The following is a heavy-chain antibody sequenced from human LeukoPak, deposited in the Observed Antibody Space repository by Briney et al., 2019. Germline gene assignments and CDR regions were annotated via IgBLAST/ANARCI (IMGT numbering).Heavy chain of an antibody. V-gene: IGHV1-18*01. CDR1: GGTFSSYA. D-gene: IGHD2-21*01. Sequence: ASVKVSCKASGGTFSSYAISWVRQAPGQGLEWMGWINYDGSTRYAQKLQGRVTMTSDTSTSTAYMELTSLRSDDTAVYYCARDLACADNCYIFFDYWGQGTLVTVSS. CDR3: ARDLACADNCYIFFDY. CDR2: INYDGST. J-gene: IGHJ4*02.